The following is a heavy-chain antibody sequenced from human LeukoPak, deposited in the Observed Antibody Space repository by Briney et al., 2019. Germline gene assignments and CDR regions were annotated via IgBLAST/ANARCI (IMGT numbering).Heavy chain of an antibody. CDR3: ARDRFFGMDV. CDR2: INSDGGST. J-gene: IGHJ6*02. V-gene: IGHV3-74*01. CDR1: GFTVSSNY. Sequence: PGGSLRLSCAASGFTVSSNYMTWVRQAPGEGLEWVSRINSDGGSTTYADSVKGRFTISRDNAKNMLYLQMNGLRAEDTAVYYCARDRFFGMDVWGQGTTVTVSS.